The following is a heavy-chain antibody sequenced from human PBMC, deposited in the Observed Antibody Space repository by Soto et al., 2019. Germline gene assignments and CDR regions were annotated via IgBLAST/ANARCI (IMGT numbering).Heavy chain of an antibody. CDR1: GGSMSSGGYY. CDR2: IYYSGST. Sequence: SETLSLTCTVSGGSMSSGGYYWGWIRQHPGKGLECIGYIYYSGSTYYNPSLKSRVTISVDTSKNQFSLKLSSVTAADTAVYYCAHRRHSGDWNGGYFDYWGQGTLVTVSS. V-gene: IGHV4-31*03. J-gene: IGHJ4*02. CDR3: AHRRHSGDWNGGYFDY. D-gene: IGHD2-21*02.